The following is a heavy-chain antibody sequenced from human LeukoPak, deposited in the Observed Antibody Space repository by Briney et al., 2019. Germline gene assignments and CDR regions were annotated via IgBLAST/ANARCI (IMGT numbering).Heavy chain of an antibody. CDR2: IKQDGSEK. V-gene: IGHV3-7*03. D-gene: IGHD1-26*01. Sequence: PGGSLRLSCAASGFTFSSYWMSWVRQAPGKGLEWVANIKQDGSEKYYVDSVKGRFTISRDNAKNSLYLQMNSLRAEDTALYYCARGGQSGSYYYDYWGQGTLVTVSS. CDR3: ARGGQSGSYYYDY. CDR1: GFTFSSYW. J-gene: IGHJ4*02.